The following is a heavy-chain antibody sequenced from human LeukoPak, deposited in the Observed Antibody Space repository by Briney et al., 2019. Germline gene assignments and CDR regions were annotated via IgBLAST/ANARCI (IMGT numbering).Heavy chain of an antibody. CDR2: ISSSSSHI. V-gene: IGHV3-21*01. Sequence: GGSLRLSCVVSGFTFTGYSMNWVRQAPGKGLEWVSSISSSSSHIFYADSVKGRFTISRDNARNALDLQMSSLRAEDAAVYYCARSVMTGSTTRAFDMWGQGTMVTVSS. CDR3: ARSVMTGSTTRAFDM. J-gene: IGHJ3*02. D-gene: IGHD2/OR15-2a*01. CDR1: GFTFTGYS.